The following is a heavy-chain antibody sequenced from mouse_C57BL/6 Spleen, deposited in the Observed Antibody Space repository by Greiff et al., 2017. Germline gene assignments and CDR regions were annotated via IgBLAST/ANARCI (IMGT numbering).Heavy chain of an antibody. D-gene: IGHD1-1*01. V-gene: IGHV14-4*01. CDR2: IDPENGDT. CDR3: TSDYYGSSSYYFDY. CDR1: GFNIKDDY. Sequence: SGAELVRPGASVKLSCTASGFNIKDDYMHWVKQRPEQGLEWIGWIDPENGDTEYASKFQGKATITADTSSNTAYLQLSSLTSEDTAVYYCTSDYYGSSSYYFDYWGQGTTLTVSS. J-gene: IGHJ2*01.